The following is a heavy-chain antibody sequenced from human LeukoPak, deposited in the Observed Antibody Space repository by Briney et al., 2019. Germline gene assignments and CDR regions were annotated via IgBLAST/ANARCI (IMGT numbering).Heavy chain of an antibody. CDR3: ARADPDIVVVPAAKGFDP. CDR1: GYTFTSYG. CDR2: ISAYNGNT. V-gene: IGHV1-18*01. Sequence: GASVKVSCKASGYTFTSYGIIWVRQAPGQGLEWMGWISAYNGNTNYAQKLQGRVTMTTDTSTSTAYMELRSLRSDDTAVYYCARADPDIVVVPAAKGFDPWGQGTLVTVSS. D-gene: IGHD2-2*01. J-gene: IGHJ5*02.